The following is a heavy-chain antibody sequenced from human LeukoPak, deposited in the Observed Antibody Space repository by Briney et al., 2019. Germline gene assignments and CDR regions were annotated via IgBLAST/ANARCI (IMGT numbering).Heavy chain of an antibody. CDR2: ITGSGGSA. CDR1: GFTFSTYF. Sequence: PGWSLRLSCSASGFTFSTYFMHWVRQAPGKGLECVSAITGSGGSAYYADSVKGRFTISRDNSKNTLYLQMSSLRAEDTAVYYCVRDQRGGSSGYYDSWGQGTLVTVSS. CDR3: VRDQRGGSSGYYDS. D-gene: IGHD3-22*01. V-gene: IGHV3-64D*06. J-gene: IGHJ4*02.